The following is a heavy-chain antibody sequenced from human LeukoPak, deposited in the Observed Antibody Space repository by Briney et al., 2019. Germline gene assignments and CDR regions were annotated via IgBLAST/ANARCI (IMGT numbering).Heavy chain of an antibody. D-gene: IGHD1-26*01. CDR2: IVGSGSTI. J-gene: IGHJ3*02. CDR1: GVTLSRFG. Sequence: GMSLRLSCAGSGVTLSRFGMHWVRQAPGEGLEWVSHIVGSGSTIHYADSVKDRFTASRDNAKNSLYLQMNSLRDEDTAVYYCAREYSGSYHAFDIWGQGTMVTVSS. CDR3: AREYSGSYHAFDI. V-gene: IGHV3-48*02.